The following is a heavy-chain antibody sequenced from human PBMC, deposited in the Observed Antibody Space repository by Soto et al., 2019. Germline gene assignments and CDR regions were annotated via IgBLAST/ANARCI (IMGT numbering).Heavy chain of an antibody. V-gene: IGHV1-69*06. CDR1: GGTFNSNV. J-gene: IGHJ4*02. CDR2: IIPLYGTV. D-gene: IGHD3-10*01. Sequence: QDHLAQSGAEVKKPGSWLTVPGKPSGGTFNSNVFSWWRRAPEQGLDWMGVIIPLYGTVNYAQKFQGRVSITADKSTSTAYMDLSSLRSDDTAVYYCARVRVIRGVIPSHFGLWGQGTLVTVSS. CDR3: ARVRVIRGVIPSHFGL.